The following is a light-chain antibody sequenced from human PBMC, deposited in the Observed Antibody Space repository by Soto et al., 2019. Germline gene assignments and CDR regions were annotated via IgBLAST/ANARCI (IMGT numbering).Light chain of an antibody. CDR2: RNN. V-gene: IGLV1-47*01. J-gene: IGLJ3*02. Sequence: QTVVTQPPSVTGTPGQRVTISCSGSGSNIGSYYVSWYQQVPGTAPKLLIHRNNQRPSGVPDRFSGSKSGTSASLAISGLRSEHEADYYCAAWDDSLSAPVFGGGTKLTVL. CDR1: GSNIGSYY. CDR3: AAWDDSLSAPV.